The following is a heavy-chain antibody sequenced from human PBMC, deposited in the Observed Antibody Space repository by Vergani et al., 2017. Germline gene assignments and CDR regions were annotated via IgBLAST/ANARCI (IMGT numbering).Heavy chain of an antibody. CDR2: IYYSGST. CDR3: ARLYYYGSGSYYNRPYYFDY. CDR1: GGSISSGDYY. Sequence: QVQLQESGPGLVKPSQTLSLTCTVSGGSISSGDYYWSWIRQPPGKGLGWIGYIYYSGSTYYNPSLKSRVTISVDTSKNQFSLKLSSVTAADTAVYYCARLYYYGSGSYYNRPYYFDYWGQGTLVTVSS. D-gene: IGHD3-10*01. J-gene: IGHJ4*02. V-gene: IGHV4-30-4*08.